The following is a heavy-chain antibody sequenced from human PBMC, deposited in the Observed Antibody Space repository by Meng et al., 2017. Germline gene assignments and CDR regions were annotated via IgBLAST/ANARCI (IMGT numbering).Heavy chain of an antibody. V-gene: IGHV1-69*13. Sequence: SVKVSCKASGGTFSSYAISWVRQAPGQGLEWMGGIIPIFGTANYAQKFQGRVTITADESTSTAYMELSSLRSEDTAVYYCARRSYGDYVYYYYYGMDVWGQGTTVTGAS. CDR3: ARRSYGDYVYYYYYGMDV. CDR2: IIPIFGTA. J-gene: IGHJ6*01. CDR1: GGTFSSYA. D-gene: IGHD4-17*01.